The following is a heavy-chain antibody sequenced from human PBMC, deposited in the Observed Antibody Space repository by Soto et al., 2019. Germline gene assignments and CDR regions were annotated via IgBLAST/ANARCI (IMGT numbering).Heavy chain of an antibody. D-gene: IGHD2-21*02. V-gene: IGHV4-59*08. CDR1: GGSISSYY. CDR2: IYYSAST. J-gene: IGHJ4*02. Sequence: PSETLSLTCTVSGGSISSYYWSWIRQPPGKGLEWIGYIYYSASTNYSPSLKSRVTISVDTSKNQFSLNLSSVTAADTAVYYCARHLPYCGGDCYSLDYWGQRTLDTVSS. CDR3: ARHLPYCGGDCYSLDY.